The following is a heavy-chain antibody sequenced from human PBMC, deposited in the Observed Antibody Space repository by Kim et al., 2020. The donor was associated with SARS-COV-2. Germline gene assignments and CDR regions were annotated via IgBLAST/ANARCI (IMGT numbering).Heavy chain of an antibody. CDR1: GFTFSSYG. V-gene: IGHV3-33*01. D-gene: IGHD3-10*01. Sequence: GGSLRLSCAASGFTFSSYGMHWVRQAPGKGLEWVAVIWYDGSNKYYADSVKGRFTISRDNSKNTLYLQMNSLRAEDTAVYYCARIGDSMVRGVFYYYYGMDVWGQGTTVTVSS. J-gene: IGHJ6*02. CDR3: ARIGDSMVRGVFYYYYGMDV. CDR2: IWYDGSNK.